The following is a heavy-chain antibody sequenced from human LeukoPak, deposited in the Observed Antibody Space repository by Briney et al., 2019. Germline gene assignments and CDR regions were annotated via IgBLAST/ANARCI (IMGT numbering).Heavy chain of an antibody. J-gene: IGHJ4*02. V-gene: IGHV1-2*02. CDR2: INPNSGGT. CDR1: GYTFTGYY. CDR3: ARALPRQWLASNY. Sequence: GASVKVSCKASGYTFTGYYMHWVRQAPGQGLEWMGWINPNSGGTNYAQKFQGGVTMTRDTSISTAYMELSRLRSDDTAVYYCARALPRQWLASNYWGQGTLVTVSS. D-gene: IGHD6-19*01.